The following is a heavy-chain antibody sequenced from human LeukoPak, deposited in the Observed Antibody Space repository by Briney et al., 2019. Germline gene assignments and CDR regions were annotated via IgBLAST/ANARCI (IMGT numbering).Heavy chain of an antibody. D-gene: IGHD1-20*01. Sequence: SVKVSCKAPGGTFSSYAISWVRQAPGQGLEWMGGIIPIFGTANYAQKFQGRVTITADESTSTAYMELSSLRSEDTAVYYCARVSEVNWNDDAFDIWGQGTMVTVSS. CDR3: ARVSEVNWNDDAFDI. V-gene: IGHV1-69*13. J-gene: IGHJ3*02. CDR1: GGTFSSYA. CDR2: IIPIFGTA.